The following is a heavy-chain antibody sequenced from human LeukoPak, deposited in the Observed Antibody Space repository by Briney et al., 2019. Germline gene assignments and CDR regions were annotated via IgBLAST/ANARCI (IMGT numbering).Heavy chain of an antibody. CDR3: ARDGPILEDIVVVPAAGLYGMDV. V-gene: IGHV3-21*01. CDR1: GSGFTFGNFG. D-gene: IGHD2-2*01. Sequence: GGSLRLSCEASGSGFTFGNFGLSWVRQAPGKGLEWVSSISSSSSYIYYADSVKGRFTISRDNAKNSLYLQMNSLRAEDTAVYYCARDGPILEDIVVVPAAGLYGMDVWGQGTTVTVSS. J-gene: IGHJ6*02. CDR2: ISSSSSYI.